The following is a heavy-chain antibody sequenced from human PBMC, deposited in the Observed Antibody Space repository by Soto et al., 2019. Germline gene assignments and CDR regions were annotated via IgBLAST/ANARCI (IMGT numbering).Heavy chain of an antibody. CDR1: GYSFTTYG. D-gene: IGHD2-21*02. J-gene: IGHJ4*02. CDR2: ISTDKGNT. CDR3: ARERDWNLDY. V-gene: IGHV1-18*01. Sequence: ASVNVSCKASGYSFTTYGMTWVRQAPGQGLEWMGWISTDKGNTKYAQNFQSRATLTTDTSTSTAYMELRSLRSDDTAVYYCARERDWNLDYWGQGTLVTVSS.